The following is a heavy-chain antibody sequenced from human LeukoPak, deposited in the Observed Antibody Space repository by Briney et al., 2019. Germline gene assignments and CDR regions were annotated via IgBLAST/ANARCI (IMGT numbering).Heavy chain of an antibody. Sequence: ASVKVSCTASGYTFTGYYMHWVRQAPGQGLEWMGWINPNSGGTNYAQKFQGRVTMTRDTSISTAYVELSRLRSDDTAVYYCARDIYSSGWTSDDYWGQGTLVTVSS. J-gene: IGHJ4*02. V-gene: IGHV1-2*02. CDR3: ARDIYSSGWTSDDY. CDR2: INPNSGGT. CDR1: GYTFTGYY. D-gene: IGHD6-19*01.